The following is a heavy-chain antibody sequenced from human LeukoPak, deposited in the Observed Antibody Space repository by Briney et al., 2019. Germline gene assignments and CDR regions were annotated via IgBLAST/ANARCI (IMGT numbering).Heavy chain of an antibody. CDR3: ARGLRLNSSLGY. Sequence: GGSLRLSCAASGFTFSSYAMSWVRQAPGKGLEWVSAISGSGGTAYYADSVKGRFTISRDNSKNTLYLQMNSLRAEDTAVYYCARGLRLNSSLGYWGQGTLVTVSS. J-gene: IGHJ4*02. D-gene: IGHD3-16*01. CDR2: ISGSGGTA. CDR1: GFTFSSYA. V-gene: IGHV3-23*01.